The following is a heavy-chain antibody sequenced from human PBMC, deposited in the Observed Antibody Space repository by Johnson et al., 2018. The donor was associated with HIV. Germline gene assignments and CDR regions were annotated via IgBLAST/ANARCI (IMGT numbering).Heavy chain of an antibody. CDR1: GFTVSSNY. V-gene: IGHV3-20*04. J-gene: IGHJ3*01. Sequence: VQLVESGGGLVQPGGSLRLSCAASGFTVSSNYMSWVRQAPGKGLEWVSGINWNGGSTGYADSVKGRFTISRDNAKNSLFLQMNSLRAEDTAVYYCARAPEVWELRHPGTFDVSGQGTLVTVSS. D-gene: IGHD3-3*01. CDR2: INWNGGST. CDR3: ARAPEVWELRHPGTFDV.